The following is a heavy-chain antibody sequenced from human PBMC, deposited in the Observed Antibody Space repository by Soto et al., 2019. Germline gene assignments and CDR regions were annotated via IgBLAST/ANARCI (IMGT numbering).Heavy chain of an antibody. D-gene: IGHD3-22*01. V-gene: IGHV1-69*13. CDR2: IIPIFGTA. CDR3: ARVVNYYDSSGYYYGVLYYFDY. CDR1: GGTSSSYA. Sequence: SVKVSCKASGGTSSSYAISWVRQAPGQGLEWMGGIIPIFGTANYAQKFQGRVTITADESTSTAYMELSSLRSEDTAVYYCARVVNYYDSSGYYYGVLYYFDYWGQGTLVTVSS. J-gene: IGHJ4*02.